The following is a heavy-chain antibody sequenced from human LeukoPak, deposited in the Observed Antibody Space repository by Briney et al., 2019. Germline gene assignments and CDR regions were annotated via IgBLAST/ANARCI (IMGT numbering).Heavy chain of an antibody. V-gene: IGHV3-21*01. CDR3: ASGVIIATAGSLDY. J-gene: IGHJ4*02. CDR2: IGSGSRYK. CDR1: GFTLSSYN. Sequence: GALRLSCSAPGFTLSSYNMKWVRQAPGEGLEGGSCIGSGSRYKNYVDSVRGRFTISRDNAKNSLYLQMNSLRAEDTAVYFCASGVIIATAGSLDYWGQGTLVTVSS. D-gene: IGHD6-13*01.